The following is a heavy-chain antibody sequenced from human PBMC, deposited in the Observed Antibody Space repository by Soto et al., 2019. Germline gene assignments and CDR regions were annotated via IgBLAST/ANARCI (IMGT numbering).Heavy chain of an antibody. Sequence: GGSLRLSCAASGFTFSSYWMHWVRQAPGKGLVWVSRINSDGSSTSYADSVKGRFTISRDNAKNTLYLQMNSLRAEDTAVYYCARGPGADVLRFLEWLPPYYYYGMDVWGQGTTVTVSS. CDR2: INSDGSST. CDR1: GFTFSSYW. D-gene: IGHD3-3*01. CDR3: ARGPGADVLRFLEWLPPYYYYGMDV. J-gene: IGHJ6*02. V-gene: IGHV3-74*01.